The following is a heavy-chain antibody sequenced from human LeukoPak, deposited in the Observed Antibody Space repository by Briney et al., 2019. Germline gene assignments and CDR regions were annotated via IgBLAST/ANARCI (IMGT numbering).Heavy chain of an antibody. CDR1: GFTFSDYY. Sequence: GGSLRLSCAASGFTFSDYYMSWIRQAPGKGLEWVSYISSSSSYTNYADSVKGRFTISRDNAKNSLYLQMNSLRAEDTAVYYCARDRGRSGFYGMDVWGQGTTVTVSS. CDR3: ARDRGRSGFYGMDV. J-gene: IGHJ6*02. CDR2: ISSSSSYT. V-gene: IGHV3-11*06. D-gene: IGHD6-19*01.